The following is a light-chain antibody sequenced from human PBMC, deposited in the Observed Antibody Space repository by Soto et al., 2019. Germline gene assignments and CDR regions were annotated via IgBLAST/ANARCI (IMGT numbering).Light chain of an antibody. J-gene: IGLJ2*01. V-gene: IGLV2-8*01. Sequence: QSALTQPPSASGSPGQSVTISCTGTSSDVGGYNYVSWYQQHPGKAPKLMIYEVSKRPSGVPDRFSGSKSGNTASLTVSGLQAEDEADYYCTSYTSRNDFVVFGGGTKVTVL. CDR2: EVS. CDR1: SSDVGGYNY. CDR3: TSYTSRNDFVV.